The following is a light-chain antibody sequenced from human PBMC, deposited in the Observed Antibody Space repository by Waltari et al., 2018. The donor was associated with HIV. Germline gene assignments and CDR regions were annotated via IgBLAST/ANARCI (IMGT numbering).Light chain of an antibody. CDR2: EDN. V-gene: IGLV6-57*01. CDR3: QSYDTKTHWV. Sequence: FLLTQPHSVSGSAGTTVTISCTRDSGSLARTYVQWFQQRPGSSPRTLIFEDNQRPSVVSVRFSASNDSSSNSASLTISGLKTEDEGHYYCQSYDTKTHWVFGGGSKLTVL. CDR1: SGSLARTY. J-gene: IGLJ3*02.